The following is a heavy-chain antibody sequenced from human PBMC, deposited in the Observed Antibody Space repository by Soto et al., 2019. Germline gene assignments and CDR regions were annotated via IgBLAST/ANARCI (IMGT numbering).Heavy chain of an antibody. V-gene: IGHV1-69*01. J-gene: IGHJ6*02. D-gene: IGHD1-7*01. CDR2: IIPIVGTA. Sequence: QVQLVQSGAEVKKPGSSVKVSCKASGGTFSSYAISWVRQAPGQGLEWMGGIIPIVGTATYAQKFQGRVTLTADESTSTAYMELSRLRAEDTAVYYCARGVIHGNGYPGTTFEGSYYYGMDVWGQGTTVTVS. CDR3: ARGVIHGNGYPGTTFEGSYYYGMDV. CDR1: GGTFSSYA.